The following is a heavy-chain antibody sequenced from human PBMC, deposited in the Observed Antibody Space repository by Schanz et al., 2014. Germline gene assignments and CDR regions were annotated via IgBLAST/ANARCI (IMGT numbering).Heavy chain of an antibody. CDR3: ARDRRRYCSTASCLHDNWFDP. Sequence: QVQLVQSGTEVKKPGASVKVSCKASGYTFTNFYIHWVRQAPGQGLEWVGIINPSGGGTSYALRFQDRVTVTRDTSRSTVYMELSSLRSDDTAVYYCARDRRRYCSTASCLHDNWFDPWGQGTLVIVSS. CDR1: GYTFTNFY. D-gene: IGHD2-2*01. J-gene: IGHJ5*02. V-gene: IGHV1-46*01. CDR2: INPSGGGT.